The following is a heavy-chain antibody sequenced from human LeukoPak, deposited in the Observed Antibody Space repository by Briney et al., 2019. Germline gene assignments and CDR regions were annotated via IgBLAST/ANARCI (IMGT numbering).Heavy chain of an antibody. CDR3: AREAETALDTHIHFDY. D-gene: IGHD5-18*01. J-gene: IGHJ4*02. V-gene: IGHV3-7*01. Sequence: PGGSLRLSCAASGFTFSSYWMSWVRQAPGKGLEWVANIKQDGSEKYYVDSVKGRFTISRDNAKNSLYLQMNSLRAEDTAVYYCAREAETALDTHIHFDYWGQGTLVTVSS. CDR2: IKQDGSEK. CDR1: GFTFSSYW.